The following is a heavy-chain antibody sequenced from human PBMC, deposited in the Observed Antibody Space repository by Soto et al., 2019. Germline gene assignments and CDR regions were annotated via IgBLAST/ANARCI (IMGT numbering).Heavy chain of an antibody. Sequence: QVQLQESRPGLVKHSETLSLTCTVSGASISSYYWSWIRQPAGKGLEWIWRGTTTGSTNYNASLKSRVTMSVATSKNQFSLKLSSVPAADTAVYYCARDPSGYNWFDPWGQGTLVTVSS. CDR1: GASISSYY. CDR2: GTTTGST. CDR3: ARDPSGYNWFDP. J-gene: IGHJ5*02. D-gene: IGHD6-25*01. V-gene: IGHV4-4*07.